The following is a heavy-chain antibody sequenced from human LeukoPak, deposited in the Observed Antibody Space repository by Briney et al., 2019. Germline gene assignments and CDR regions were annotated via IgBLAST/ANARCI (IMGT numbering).Heavy chain of an antibody. Sequence: GASVKVSCKASGYTFTCYYMHWVRQAPGQGLEWMGIINPSGGSTSYAQKFQGRVTMTRDTSTSTVYMELSSLRSEDTAVYYCARKYYADWYFDLWGRGTLVTVSS. D-gene: IGHD2-2*01. V-gene: IGHV1-46*01. CDR3: ARKYYADWYFDL. J-gene: IGHJ2*01. CDR1: GYTFTCYY. CDR2: INPSGGST.